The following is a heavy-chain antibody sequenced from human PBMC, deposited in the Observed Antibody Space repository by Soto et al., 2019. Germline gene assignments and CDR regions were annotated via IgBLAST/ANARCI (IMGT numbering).Heavy chain of an antibody. CDR2: IYYSGST. Sequence: SETLSLTCTVSGGSISSSSYYWGWIRQPPGKGLEWIGSIYYSGSTYYNPSPKSRVTISVDTSKNQFSLKLSSVTAADTAVYYCARLVAVAGTGYYCGMDVWGQGTKVTVYS. V-gene: IGHV4-39*01. J-gene: IGHJ6*02. D-gene: IGHD6-19*01. CDR3: ARLVAVAGTGYYCGMDV. CDR1: GGSISSSSYY.